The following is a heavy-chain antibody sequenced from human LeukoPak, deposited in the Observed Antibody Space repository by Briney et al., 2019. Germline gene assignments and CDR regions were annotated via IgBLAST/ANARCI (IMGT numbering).Heavy chain of an antibody. CDR3: ARSLRFSYYYYYGMDV. D-gene: IGHD3-3*01. V-gene: IGHV1-8*01. CDR2: MNPNSGNT. Sequence: GASVKVSCKASGYTFTSYDINWVRQATGQGLEWMGWMNPNSGNTGYALKFQGRVTMTRNTSISTAYMELSSLRSEDTAVYYCARSLRFSYYYYYGMDVWGQGTTVTVSS. J-gene: IGHJ6*02. CDR1: GYTFTSYD.